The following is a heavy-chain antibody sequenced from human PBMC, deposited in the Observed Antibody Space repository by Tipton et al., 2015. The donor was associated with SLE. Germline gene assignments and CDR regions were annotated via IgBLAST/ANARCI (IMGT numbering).Heavy chain of an antibody. J-gene: IGHJ4*02. CDR3: ARGYCSSTSCYGYFDY. V-gene: IGHV3-20*04. D-gene: IGHD2-2*01. Sequence: SLRLSCAASGFTFDDYGMSWVRQAPGKGLEWVSGINWNGGSTGYADSAKGRSTISRDNAKNSLYLQMNSLRAEDTALHYCARGYCSSTSCYGYFDYWGQGTLVTVSS. CDR2: INWNGGST. CDR1: GFTFDDYG.